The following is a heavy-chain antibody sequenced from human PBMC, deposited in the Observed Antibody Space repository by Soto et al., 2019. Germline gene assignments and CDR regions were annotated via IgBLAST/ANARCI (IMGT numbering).Heavy chain of an antibody. CDR3: ARDRIFGVVIWFDP. CDR2: INPNSGGT. D-gene: IGHD3-3*02. Sequence: ASVKVSCKASGYTFTGYYMHWVRQAPGQGLEWMGWINPNSGGTNYAQKFQGRVTMTRDTSISTASMELSRLRADDTAVYYWARDRIFGVVIWFDPWGQGTLVTVSS. CDR1: GYTFTGYY. V-gene: IGHV1-2*02. J-gene: IGHJ5*02.